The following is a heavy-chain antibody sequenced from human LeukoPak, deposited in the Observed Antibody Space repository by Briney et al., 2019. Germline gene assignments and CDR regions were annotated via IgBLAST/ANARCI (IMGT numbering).Heavy chain of an antibody. CDR3: AREIGSSGYYLD. Sequence: ASVKVSCKASGYTFTSYVIHWVRQAPGQRLEWMGWINAGNGNTKYLQKFQGRVTNTWDTSASTAYMELSSLRSEDTAVYYCAREIGSSGYYLDWGQGTLVTVSS. CDR1: GYTFTSYV. D-gene: IGHD3-22*01. J-gene: IGHJ4*02. CDR2: INAGNGNT. V-gene: IGHV1-3*01.